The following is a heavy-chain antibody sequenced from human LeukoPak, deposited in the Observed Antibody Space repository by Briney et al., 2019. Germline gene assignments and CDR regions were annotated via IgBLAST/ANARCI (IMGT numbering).Heavy chain of an antibody. Sequence: GGSLRLSCAASGFTFSSYTMNWVRQAPGKGLEWVAFIRYDGSNKYCGDSVKGRFTISRDNAKNSLYLQMNSLRAEDTAVYYCARDSDYWGQGTLVTVSS. CDR3: ARDSDY. V-gene: IGHV3-33*08. CDR1: GFTFSSYT. J-gene: IGHJ4*02. CDR2: IRYDGSNK.